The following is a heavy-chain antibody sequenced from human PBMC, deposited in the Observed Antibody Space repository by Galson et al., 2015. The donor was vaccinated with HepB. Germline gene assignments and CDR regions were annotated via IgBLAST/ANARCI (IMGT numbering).Heavy chain of an antibody. Sequence: SVKVSCKASGYKFSSYGLNWVRQAPGQGLEWMGWISTYNGDTNCPKKFQGRVSMTTDTSTNTAYMELRSLTTGDTAMYYCARDGVMGWSRSKRYFDYWGQGTLVTDSS. CDR1: GYKFSSYG. CDR2: ISTYNGDT. J-gene: IGHJ4*02. D-gene: IGHD3-3*01. V-gene: IGHV1-18*04. CDR3: ARDGVMGWSRSKRYFDY.